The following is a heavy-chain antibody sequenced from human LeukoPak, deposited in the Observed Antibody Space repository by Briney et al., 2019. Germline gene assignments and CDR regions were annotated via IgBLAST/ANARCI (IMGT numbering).Heavy chain of an antibody. J-gene: IGHJ2*01. Sequence: PSETLSLTCAVYGGSFSSYYWSWIRQPAGRGLEWIGRIYTSGSTNYNPSLESRVTMSVDTSKNQFSLRLSSVTAADTAVYYCARYCSSTNCYHWYFDLWGRGTLVTVSS. V-gene: IGHV4-59*10. CDR2: IYTSGST. CDR1: GGSFSSYY. CDR3: ARYCSSTNCYHWYFDL. D-gene: IGHD2-2*01.